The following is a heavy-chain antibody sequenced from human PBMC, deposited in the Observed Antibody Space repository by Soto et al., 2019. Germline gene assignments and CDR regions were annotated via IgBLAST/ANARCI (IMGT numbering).Heavy chain of an antibody. V-gene: IGHV2-5*01. Sequence: QITLKESGPTLVKPTQTLTLTCTFSGFSLTTSGVSVGWIRQPPGKALEWLASIYWNDDKRYSPSLKSRLTLTRDNSKKQVVHTMTNMDPVDTATYYCAYRVCSRGSFDYWGQGTLVTVSS. CDR1: GFSLTTSGVS. J-gene: IGHJ4*02. D-gene: IGHD2-15*01. CDR2: IYWNDDK. CDR3: AYRVCSRGSFDY.